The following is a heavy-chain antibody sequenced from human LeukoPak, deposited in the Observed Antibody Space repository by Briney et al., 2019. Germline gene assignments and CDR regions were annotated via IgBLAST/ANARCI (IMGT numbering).Heavy chain of an antibody. CDR3: ARGASDFGVGYYFDY. D-gene: IGHD3-3*01. V-gene: IGHV4-38-2*02. J-gene: IGHJ4*02. CDR2: IYHSGST. CDR1: GYSICSGYY. Sequence: PSETLSLTCTVSGYSICSGYYWGWIGQPPGKWLEWIGSIYHSGSTYYNPSLKSRVTISVDTSKNQFSLKLSSVTAADTAVYYCARGASDFGVGYYFDYWGQGTLVTVSS.